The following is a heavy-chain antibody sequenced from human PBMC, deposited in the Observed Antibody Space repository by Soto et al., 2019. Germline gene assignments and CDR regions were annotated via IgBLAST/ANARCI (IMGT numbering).Heavy chain of an antibody. Sequence: SESLSLTCAVYGGSFSGYYWSWIRQPPGKGLEWIGEINHSGSTNYNPSLKSRVTISIDTSKNQFSLKLSSVTAADTAVYYCARGWGRIFDFWGQGTLVTVSS. CDR1: GGSFSGYY. D-gene: IGHD7-27*01. J-gene: IGHJ4*02. V-gene: IGHV4-34*01. CDR2: INHSGST. CDR3: ARGWGRIFDF.